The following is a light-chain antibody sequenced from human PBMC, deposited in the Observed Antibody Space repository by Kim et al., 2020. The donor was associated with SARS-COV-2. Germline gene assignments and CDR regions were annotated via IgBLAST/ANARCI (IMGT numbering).Light chain of an antibody. J-gene: IGLJ1*01. CDR2: DKN. Sequence: GQTVKITCQGDSLRTYSPSWYRQTPGQAPLLVIYDKNRRPSGIPDRFSASGSGSTASLTITGAQAEDEADYFCLSRDFNTNRYFFVFGTGTKVTVL. V-gene: IGLV3-19*01. CDR3: LSRDFNTNRYFFV. CDR1: SLRTYS.